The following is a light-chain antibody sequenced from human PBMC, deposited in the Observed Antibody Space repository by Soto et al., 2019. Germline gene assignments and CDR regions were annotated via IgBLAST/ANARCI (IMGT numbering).Light chain of an antibody. Sequence: DIVMTQSPDSLAVSLXXXXXINCKSSQSVFFSSYNKDFLAWYQQKQGQPPKLLIYWASTREAGVPDRFSGSGSGTDFTLTISSLQAEDVAVYYCQQYCSTPLTFGGGTKVEIK. V-gene: IGKV4-1*01. CDR3: QQYCSTPLT. CDR2: WAS. CDR1: QSVFFSSYNKDF. J-gene: IGKJ4*01.